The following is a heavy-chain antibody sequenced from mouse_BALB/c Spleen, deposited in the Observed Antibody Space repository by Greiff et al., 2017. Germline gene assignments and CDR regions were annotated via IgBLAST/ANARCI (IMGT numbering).Heavy chain of an antibody. J-gene: IGHJ3*01. CDR1: GFSLTSYG. D-gene: IGHD2-3*01. V-gene: IGHV2-9*02. CDR3: ARGGYEGGFAY. CDR2: IWAGGST. Sequence: VKVVESGPGLVAPSQSLSITCTVSGFSLTSYGVHWVRQPPGKGLEWLGVIWAGGSTNYNSALMSRLSISKDNSKSQVFLKMNSLQTDDTAMYYCARGGYEGGFAYWGQGTLVTVSA.